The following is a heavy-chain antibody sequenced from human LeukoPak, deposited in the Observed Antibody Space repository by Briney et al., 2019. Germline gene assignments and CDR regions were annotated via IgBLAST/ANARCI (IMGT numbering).Heavy chain of an antibody. CDR3: ATDQHNWNYYFDY. CDR1: GLTFSSYA. J-gene: IGHJ4*02. CDR2: ISGRGGST. V-gene: IGHV3-23*01. D-gene: IGHD1-7*01. Sequence: GGSLMLSCSAAGLTFSSYAMSLGRQAPGEGLEEGSAISGRGGSTYYADSVKGQFTISRDNSTNTLYLQMNSLRAEDTAVYYCATDQHNWNYYFDYWGQGTLVTVSS.